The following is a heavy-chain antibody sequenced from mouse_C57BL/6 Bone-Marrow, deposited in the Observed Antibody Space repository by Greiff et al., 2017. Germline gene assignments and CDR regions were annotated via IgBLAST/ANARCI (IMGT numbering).Heavy chain of an antibody. V-gene: IGHV5-16*01. CDR2: INYDGSST. J-gene: IGHJ3*01. Sequence: ELVESEGGLVQPGSSMKLSCTASGFTFSDYYMAWVRQVPEKGLEWVANINYDGSSTYYLDSLKSRFIISRDNAKNILYLQMSSLKSEDTATYYCARSYSGSSEFAYWGQGTLVTVSA. D-gene: IGHD1-1*01. CDR3: ARSYSGSSEFAY. CDR1: GFTFSDYY.